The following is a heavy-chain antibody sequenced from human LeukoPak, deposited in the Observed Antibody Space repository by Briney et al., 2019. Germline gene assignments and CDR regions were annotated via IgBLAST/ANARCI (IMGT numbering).Heavy chain of an antibody. CDR1: GFTFNSYS. Sequence: PGGSLRLSCAASGFTFNSYSMNWVRQAPGKGLEWVSSISATSRYIYYADSLKGRFTISRDNAKNSLYLQMNSLRAEDTAVYYCARIGYSSSLDYWGQGTLVTVSS. D-gene: IGHD6-13*01. J-gene: IGHJ4*02. CDR3: ARIGYSSSLDY. V-gene: IGHV3-21*01. CDR2: ISATSRYI.